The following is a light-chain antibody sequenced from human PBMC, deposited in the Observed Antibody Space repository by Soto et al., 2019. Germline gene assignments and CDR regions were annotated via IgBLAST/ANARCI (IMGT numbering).Light chain of an antibody. CDR3: AAWDDSLNGYV. CDR1: SSNIGTKT. Sequence: QSVLTQPPSASGTPGQRVTISCSGSSSNIGTKTVNWYQQLPGTAPKLLIYSNNQRPSGVPDRFSVSKSGTSASLAISGLQSEDEADDYCAAWDDSLNGYVFATGTKVTVL. CDR2: SNN. V-gene: IGLV1-44*01. J-gene: IGLJ1*01.